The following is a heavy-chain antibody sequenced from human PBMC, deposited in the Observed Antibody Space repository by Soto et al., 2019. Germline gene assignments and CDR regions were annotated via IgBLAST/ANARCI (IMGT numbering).Heavy chain of an antibody. V-gene: IGHV1-69*13. CDR1: GGTLTISSHG. Sequence: GASVKVSCKASGGTLTISSHGISWVRQAPGQGLEWMGGIIAMFGTANYAQKFQGRVTITADESTSTAYMELSSLRSEDTAVYYCAREDPAGPPYADAFDIWGQGTMVTVSS. CDR3: AREDPAGPPYADAFDI. CDR2: IIAMFGTA. D-gene: IGHD6-19*01. J-gene: IGHJ3*02.